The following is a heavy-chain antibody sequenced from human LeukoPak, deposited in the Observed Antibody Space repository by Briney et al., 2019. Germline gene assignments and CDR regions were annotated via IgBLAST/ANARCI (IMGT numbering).Heavy chain of an antibody. V-gene: IGHV3-23*01. Sequence: GGSLRLSCAASGFTFSSYAMSWVRQAPGKGLEWVSAISGSGGSTYYADSVKGRLTISRDNAKNSLYLQMNSLRAEDTAVYYCARIRQIRFGESDYWGQGTLVTVSS. J-gene: IGHJ4*02. CDR1: GFTFSSYA. D-gene: IGHD3-10*01. CDR3: ARIRQIRFGESDY. CDR2: ISGSGGST.